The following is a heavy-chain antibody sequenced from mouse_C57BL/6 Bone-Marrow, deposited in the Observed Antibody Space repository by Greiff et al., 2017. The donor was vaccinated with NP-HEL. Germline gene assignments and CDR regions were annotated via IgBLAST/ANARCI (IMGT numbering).Heavy chain of an antibody. CDR2: ISYDGSN. CDR1: GYSITSGYY. CDR3: ARRALYYDYEVWFAY. J-gene: IGHJ3*01. V-gene: IGHV3-6*01. Sequence: EVQVVESGPGLVKPSQSLSLTCSVTGYSITSGYYWNWIRQFPGNKLEWMGYISYDGSNNYNPSLKNRISITRDTSKNQFFLKLNSVTTEDTATYYCARRALYYDYEVWFAYWGQGTLVTVSA. D-gene: IGHD2-4*01.